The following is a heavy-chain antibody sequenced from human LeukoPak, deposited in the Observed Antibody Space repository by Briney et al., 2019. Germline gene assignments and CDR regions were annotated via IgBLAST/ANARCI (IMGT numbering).Heavy chain of an antibody. V-gene: IGHV1-24*01. CDR1: GYTLTELS. J-gene: IGHJ6*02. CDR2: FDPEDGET. Sequence: ASVKVSCKVSGYTLTELSMHWVRQAPGKGLEWMGGFDPEDGETIYAQKFQGRVTMTEDTSTDTAYMELSSLRSEDTDVYYCATSAPTIFGVVIKLGVDYYYGMDVWGQGTTVTVSS. D-gene: IGHD3-3*01. CDR3: ATSAPTIFGVVIKLGVDYYYGMDV.